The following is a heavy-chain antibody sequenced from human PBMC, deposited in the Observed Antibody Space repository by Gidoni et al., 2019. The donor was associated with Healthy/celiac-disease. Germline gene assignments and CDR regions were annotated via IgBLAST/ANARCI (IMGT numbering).Heavy chain of an antibody. J-gene: IGHJ4*02. D-gene: IGHD2-21*02. CDR3: AREVTGDSDQRHYFDY. V-gene: IGHV4-4*02. CDR1: GGSFSSSNW. CDR2: IYHSAST. Sequence: QVPLQESGPGLVKPSATLSLNCAVSGGSFSSSNWWSWVRQPPGKWLEWIGEIYHSASTNSNPSLKSRVTISVDKSKNQFALKLSSVTAADTAVYYCAREVTGDSDQRHYFDYWGQGSLVTVSS.